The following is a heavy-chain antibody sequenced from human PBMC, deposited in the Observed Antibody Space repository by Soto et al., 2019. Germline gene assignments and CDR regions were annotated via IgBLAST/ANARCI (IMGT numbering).Heavy chain of an antibody. Sequence: PGGSLRRSCAASGFTFSRNAMSWVRQAPGKGLEWVSVMSGSGGSTYYADSVTGRFTISRDNSKNTLYLQMNSLRAEDTAVYYCVKGYREYSSSWFDYWGQGTLVTVSS. CDR1: GFTFSRNA. CDR3: VKGYREYSSSWFDY. D-gene: IGHD6-13*01. J-gene: IGHJ4*02. CDR2: MSGSGGST. V-gene: IGHV3-23*01.